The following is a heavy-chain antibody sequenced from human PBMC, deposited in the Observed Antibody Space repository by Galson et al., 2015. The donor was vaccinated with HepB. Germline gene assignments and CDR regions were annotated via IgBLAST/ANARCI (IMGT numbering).Heavy chain of an antibody. CDR2: VSLYGDRE. J-gene: IGHJ4*02. CDR3: AKEMPGSAWAAFDY. CDR1: GFIFNGFA. Sequence: SLRLSCAASGFIFNGFAMHWVRRAPGKGLEWAAVVSLYGDREHYAESVRGRFTISRDNSKNTLYLQMNNLRPEDTAVYYCAKEMPGSAWAAFDYWGQGTLVTVSS. D-gene: IGHD6-19*01. V-gene: IGHV3-30-3*02.